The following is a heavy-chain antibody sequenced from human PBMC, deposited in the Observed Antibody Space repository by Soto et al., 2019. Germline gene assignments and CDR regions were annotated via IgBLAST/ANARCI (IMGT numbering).Heavy chain of an antibody. J-gene: IGHJ4*02. Sequence: PGESLKISCKGSGYSFTSYWIGWVRQMPGKGLEWMGIIYPGDSDTRYSPSFQGQVTISADKSISTAYLQWSSLKASDTAMYYCARPVVDYDSSGYYPNWGQGTLVTVSS. CDR1: GYSFTSYW. CDR2: IYPGDSDT. D-gene: IGHD3-22*01. CDR3: ARPVVDYDSSGYYPN. V-gene: IGHV5-51*01.